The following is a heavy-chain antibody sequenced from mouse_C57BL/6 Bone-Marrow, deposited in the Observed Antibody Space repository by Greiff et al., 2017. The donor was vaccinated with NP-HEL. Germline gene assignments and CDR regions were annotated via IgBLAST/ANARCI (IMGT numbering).Heavy chain of an antibody. CDR3: ARCKLNYFDY. J-gene: IGHJ2*01. CDR2: INPNNGGT. D-gene: IGHD2-12*01. CDR1: GYTFTDYY. Sequence: EVQLQQSGPERVKPGASVKISCKASGYTFTDYYMNWVKQSHGKSLEWIGDINPNNGGTSYNQKFKGKATLTVDKSSSTAYMELRSLTSEDSAVYYCARCKLNYFDYWGQGTTLTVSS. V-gene: IGHV1-26*01.